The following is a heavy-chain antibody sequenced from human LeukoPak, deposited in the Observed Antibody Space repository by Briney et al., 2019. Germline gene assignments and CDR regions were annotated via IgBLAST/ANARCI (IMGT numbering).Heavy chain of an antibody. J-gene: IGHJ6*04. V-gene: IGHV4-4*07. D-gene: IGHD3-9*01. CDR1: GGSISSYY. CDR3: ARMRYFDWLLPPTRGMDV. CDR2: IYTSGST. Sequence: SETLSLTCTVSGGSISSYYWSWIRQPAGKGLEWIGRIYTSGSTNYNPSLKSRVTISVDTSKNQFSLKLSSVTAADTAVYYCARMRYFDWLLPPTRGMDVWGKGTTVTVSS.